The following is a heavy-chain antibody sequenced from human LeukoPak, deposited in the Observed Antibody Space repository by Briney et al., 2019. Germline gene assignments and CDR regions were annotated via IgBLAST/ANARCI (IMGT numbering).Heavy chain of an antibody. CDR1: GDSISSGSYS. V-gene: IGHV4-61*02. CDR2: THTSGRT. Sequence: SQTLSLTCTVSGDSISSGSYSWSWIRQPAGKGLEWIGRTHTSGRTNYNPSLKSRVTISADTSKNQFSLKLSSVTAADTAVYYCARGVTYYYDSSGYLYWGQGTLVTVSS. D-gene: IGHD3-22*01. J-gene: IGHJ4*02. CDR3: ARGVTYYYDSSGYLY.